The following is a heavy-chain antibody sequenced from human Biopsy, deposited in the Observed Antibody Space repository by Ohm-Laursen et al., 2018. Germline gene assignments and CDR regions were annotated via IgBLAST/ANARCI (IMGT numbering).Heavy chain of an antibody. Sequence: GTLSLTCTVSGGSIISYYWTWIRQTPGKGLEWIGHVYNGGITNYNPSLKGRVTISKDTSKNQFSLQLSSVTAADTAVYYCARTPRDSFWSGSYKRGLWFDPWGQGTLVTVSS. CDR1: GGSIISYY. CDR2: VYNGGIT. J-gene: IGHJ5*02. V-gene: IGHV4-59*01. CDR3: ARTPRDSFWSGSYKRGLWFDP. D-gene: IGHD3-3*01.